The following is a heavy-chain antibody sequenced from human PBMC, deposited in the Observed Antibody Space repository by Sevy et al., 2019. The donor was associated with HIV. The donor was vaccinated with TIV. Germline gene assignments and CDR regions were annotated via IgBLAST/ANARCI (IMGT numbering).Heavy chain of an antibody. J-gene: IGHJ4*02. Sequence: GGSLRLSCAASGFTVNSNYMTWVRQAPGKGLEGVSVIHSDDTTYHADSVKDRFTISRDNFKNTLYLHMSSLRAEDTAVYYCARGKSGYGSALNYWGQGTWSPSPQ. CDR1: GFTVNSNY. CDR3: ARGKSGYGSALNY. V-gene: IGHV3-66*01. D-gene: IGHD5-18*01. CDR2: IHSDDTT.